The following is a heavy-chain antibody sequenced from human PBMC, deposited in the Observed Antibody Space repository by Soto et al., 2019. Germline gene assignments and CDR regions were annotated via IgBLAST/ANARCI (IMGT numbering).Heavy chain of an antibody. CDR3: ARLSRDGDYDRSGYYYVAGAFDI. V-gene: IGHV5-51*01. J-gene: IGHJ3*02. CDR2: IYPGDSDT. D-gene: IGHD3-22*01. Sequence: PGESLKISCKGSGYSFTSYWIGWLRQMPGKGLEWMGIIYPGDSDTRYSPSFQGQVTISADKSISTAYLQWSSLKASDTAMYYCARLSRDGDYDRSGYYYVAGAFDIWGQGTMVTVSS. CDR1: GYSFTSYW.